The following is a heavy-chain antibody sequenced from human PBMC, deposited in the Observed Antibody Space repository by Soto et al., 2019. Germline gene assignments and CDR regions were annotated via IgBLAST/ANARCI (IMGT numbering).Heavy chain of an antibody. CDR1: GFSFNRYN. Sequence: EVQLVETGGGLAQPGGSLRLSCAASGFSFNRYNMNWVRQAPGKGLEWVSYITASTGVTYYADSVEGRFTVSRDNAKSSLYLQMNSLRYEDTATYYCVRAFNGNSSGYGFWGQGTLVTVSS. J-gene: IGHJ4*02. CDR2: ITASTGVT. V-gene: IGHV3-48*02. CDR3: VRAFNGNSSGYGF. D-gene: IGHD5-18*01.